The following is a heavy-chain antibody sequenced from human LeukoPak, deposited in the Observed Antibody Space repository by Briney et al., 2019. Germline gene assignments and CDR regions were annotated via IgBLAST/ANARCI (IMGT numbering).Heavy chain of an antibody. CDR2: IYYSGST. Sequence: SETLSLTCTVSGGSISSGDYYWSWIRQPPGKGLEWIGYIYYSGSTYYNPSLKSRVTISVDTSKNQFSLKLSSVTAADTAMYYCARHRDYYDSSYLIWGQGTMVTVSS. V-gene: IGHV4-30-4*08. J-gene: IGHJ3*02. D-gene: IGHD3-22*01. CDR3: ARHRDYYDSSYLI. CDR1: GGSISSGDYY.